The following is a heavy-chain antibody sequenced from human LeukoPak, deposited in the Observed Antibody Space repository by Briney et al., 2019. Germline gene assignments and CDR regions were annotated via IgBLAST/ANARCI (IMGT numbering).Heavy chain of an antibody. J-gene: IGHJ6*02. CDR1: GFTVSSNY. CDR3: AREGTTYYYYYYGMDV. CDR2: IYSCGST. Sequence: PGGSLRLSCAASGFTVSSNYMSWVRQAPGKGLEWVSVIYSCGSTYYADSVKGRFTISRDNSKNTLYLQMNSLRAEDTAVYYCAREGTTYYYYYYGMDVWGQGTTVTVSS. V-gene: IGHV3-66*03. D-gene: IGHD1-1*01.